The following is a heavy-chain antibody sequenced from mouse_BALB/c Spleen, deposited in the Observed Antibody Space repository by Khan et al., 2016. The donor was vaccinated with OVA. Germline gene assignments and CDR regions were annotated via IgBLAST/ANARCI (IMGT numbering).Heavy chain of an antibody. CDR3: ARNYDYDEGLAY. V-gene: IGHV2-2*02. D-gene: IGHD2-4*01. J-gene: IGHJ3*01. CDR1: GFSLTTYG. Sequence: QVRLQQSGPGLVQPSQSLSITCTVSGFSLTTYGVHWVRQSPGKGLEWLGVIWSGGSTDYNAAFISRLSISKDSSKSQVFFKMNSLQVNDTAIYYWARNYDYDEGLAYWGQGILVTVSA. CDR2: IWSGGST.